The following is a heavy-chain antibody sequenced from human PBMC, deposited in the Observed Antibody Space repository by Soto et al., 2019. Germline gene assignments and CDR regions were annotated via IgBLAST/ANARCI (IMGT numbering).Heavy chain of an antibody. D-gene: IGHD5-18*01. Sequence: QVQLVQSGAEVKKPGSSVKVSCKASGGTFSSYAISWVRQAPGQGLEWMGGIIPIFGTANYAQKFQGRVTITADESTSTAYMELSSLRSEDTAVYYCARVAAGYSYGFYYYYGMDVWGQGTTVTVSS. CDR2: IIPIFGTA. J-gene: IGHJ6*02. CDR3: ARVAAGYSYGFYYYYGMDV. V-gene: IGHV1-69*01. CDR1: GGTFSSYA.